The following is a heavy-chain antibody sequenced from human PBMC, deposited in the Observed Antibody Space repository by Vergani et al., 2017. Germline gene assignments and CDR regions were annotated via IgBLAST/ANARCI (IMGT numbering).Heavy chain of an antibody. CDR3: ARGGGTRGYYYYYMDV. Sequence: QVQLQQWGAGLLKPSETLSLTCAVYGGSFSGYYWSWIRQPPGKGLEWIGEINHSGSTNYNPSLKSRVTISVDTSKNQFSLKLSSVTAADTAVYYCARGGGTRGYYYYYMDVWGQGTTVTVSS. V-gene: IGHV4-34*01. D-gene: IGHD2-2*01. CDR2: INHSGST. CDR1: GGSFSGYY. J-gene: IGHJ6*03.